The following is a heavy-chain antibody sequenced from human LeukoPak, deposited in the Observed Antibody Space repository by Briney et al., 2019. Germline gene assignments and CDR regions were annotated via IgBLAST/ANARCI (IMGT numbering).Heavy chain of an antibody. J-gene: IGHJ4*02. Sequence: ASVKVSCKASGYTFTSYGISWVRQAPGQGLEWMGWISAYNGNTNYARKLQGRVTMTTDTSTSTAYMELRSLRSDDTAVYYCARFGDSSGYYLLDYWGQGTLVTVSS. CDR2: ISAYNGNT. CDR1: GYTFTSYG. D-gene: IGHD3-22*01. V-gene: IGHV1-18*01. CDR3: ARFGDSSGYYLLDY.